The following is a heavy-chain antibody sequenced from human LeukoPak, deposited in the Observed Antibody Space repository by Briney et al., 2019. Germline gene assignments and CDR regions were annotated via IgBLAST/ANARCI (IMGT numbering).Heavy chain of an antibody. CDR3: ARTIWNDGVYYYYYMDV. CDR2: IYYSGST. J-gene: IGHJ6*03. CDR1: GGSISSYY. V-gene: IGHV4-59*01. Sequence: SETLSLTCTVPGGSISSYYWSWIRQPPGKGLEWIGYIYYSGSTNYNPSLKSRVTISVDTSKNQFSLKLSSVTAADTAVYYCARTIWNDGVYYYYYMDVWGKGTTVTVSS. D-gene: IGHD1-1*01.